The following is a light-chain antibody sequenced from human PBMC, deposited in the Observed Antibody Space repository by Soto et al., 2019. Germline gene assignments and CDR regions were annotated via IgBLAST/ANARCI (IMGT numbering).Light chain of an antibody. V-gene: IGKV3-20*01. J-gene: IGKJ2*01. Sequence: EIVLTQSPGTLSLSPGERATLSCRASQSVSSSYLAWYQQRPGQAPRLLIYGASSRATGVPDRFSGSGSGTDFTLTINRLEPEEFAVYYGRQYGSSPMYTFGQGNKLENK. CDR2: GAS. CDR3: RQYGSSPMYT. CDR1: QSVSSSY.